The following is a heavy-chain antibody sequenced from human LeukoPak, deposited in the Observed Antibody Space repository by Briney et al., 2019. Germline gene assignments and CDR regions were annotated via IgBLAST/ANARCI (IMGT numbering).Heavy chain of an antibody. D-gene: IGHD3-9*01. V-gene: IGHV1-8*01. CDR1: GYTFTSYD. Sequence: ASVKVSCKASGYTFTSYDINWVRQATGQGLEWMGWMNPNSGNTGYAQKLQGRVTMTRNTSISIAYMVLSSLRSDDTAVYYCARATGKDILTGRKLDNWGQGTLVTVSS. CDR3: ARATGKDILTGRKLDN. CDR2: MNPNSGNT. J-gene: IGHJ4*02.